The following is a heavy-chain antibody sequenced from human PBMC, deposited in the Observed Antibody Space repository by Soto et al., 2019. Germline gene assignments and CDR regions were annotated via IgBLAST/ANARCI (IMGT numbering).Heavy chain of an antibody. V-gene: IGHV3-23*01. CDR2: IGGSGGST. J-gene: IGHJ5*02. CDR1: GFTFSSYA. Sequence: PGGSLRLSCEASGFTFSSYARSWVRQAPGKGLEWVSAIGGSGGSTYYGDSVKGRFTISRDNSKTTLYLQMNSLRAEDTAVYYCAKGGLLFVEWFSYADTWGQEALLPVSS. D-gene: IGHD3-3*01. CDR3: AKGGLLFVEWFSYADT.